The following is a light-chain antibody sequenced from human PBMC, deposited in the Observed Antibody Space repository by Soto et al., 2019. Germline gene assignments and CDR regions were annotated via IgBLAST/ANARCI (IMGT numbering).Light chain of an antibody. CDR1: QSVSSSY. CDR3: QQYGSSPWT. CDR2: GAS. V-gene: IGKV3-20*01. J-gene: IGKJ1*01. Sequence: DIFLTPSPSTLSLSPGERAPLSCRASQSVSSSYLAWYQQKPGQAPRLLIYGASSRATGIPDRFSGSGSGTDFTLTISRLEPEDFAVYYCQQYGSSPWTFGQGTKVDI.